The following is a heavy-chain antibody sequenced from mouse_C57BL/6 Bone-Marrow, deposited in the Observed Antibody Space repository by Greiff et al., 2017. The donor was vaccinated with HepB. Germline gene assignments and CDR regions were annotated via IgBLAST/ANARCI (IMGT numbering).Heavy chain of an antibody. V-gene: IGHV3-6*01. D-gene: IGHD2-4*01. CDR2: ISYDGSN. J-gene: IGHJ2*01. CDR1: GYSITSGYY. Sequence: EVQLQESGPGLVKPSQSLSLTCSVTGYSITSGYYWNWIRQFPGNKLEWMGYISYDGSNNYNPSLKNRISITRDTSKNQFFLKLNSVTTEDTATYYCARDLYYDYDNFDYWGQGTTLTVSS. CDR3: ARDLYYDYDNFDY.